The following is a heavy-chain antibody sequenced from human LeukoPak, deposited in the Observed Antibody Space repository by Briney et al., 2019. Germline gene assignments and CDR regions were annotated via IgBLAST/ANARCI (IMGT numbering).Heavy chain of an antibody. J-gene: IGHJ4*02. V-gene: IGHV3-66*01. CDR3: ARDLSDYYDSSGYYGDY. CDR1: GFTVSRNY. CDR2: IYSGGRT. D-gene: IGHD3-22*01. Sequence: PGGSLRLSCAASGFTVSRNYMSWVRQAPGKGLEWVSVIYSGGRTYYADSVKGRFTISRDNSKNTLYLQMNSLRAEDTAVYYCARDLSDYYDSSGYYGDYWGQGTLVTVSS.